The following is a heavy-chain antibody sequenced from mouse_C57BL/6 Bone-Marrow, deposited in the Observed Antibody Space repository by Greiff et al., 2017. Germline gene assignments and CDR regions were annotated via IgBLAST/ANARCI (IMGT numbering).Heavy chain of an antibody. CDR3: TTTVVHRDYFDY. Sequence: VQLQQSGAELVRPGASVKLSCTASGFNIKDDYMHWVKQRPEQGLEWIGWIDPENGDTEYASKFQGKATITADTSSNTAYLQLSSLTSEDTAVYYCTTTVVHRDYFDYWGQGTTLTVSS. CDR1: GFNIKDDY. D-gene: IGHD1-1*01. J-gene: IGHJ2*01. CDR2: IDPENGDT. V-gene: IGHV14-4*01.